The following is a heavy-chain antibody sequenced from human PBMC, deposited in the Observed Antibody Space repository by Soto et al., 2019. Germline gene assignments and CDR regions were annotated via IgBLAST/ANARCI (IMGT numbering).Heavy chain of an antibody. V-gene: IGHV3-23*01. J-gene: IGHJ4*02. D-gene: IGHD6-6*01. CDR2: ISTSIDAT. CDR1: GXAFSNYA. CDR3: AKDRTVAARNFDY. Sequence: LRLSFAASGXAFSNYAIHWVRQAPGKGLEWVSSISTSIDATYYADSVKGRFTISRDDSKNTLYLQMNSLRAEDSAVYYCAKDRTVAARNFDYWGQGTQVTVSS.